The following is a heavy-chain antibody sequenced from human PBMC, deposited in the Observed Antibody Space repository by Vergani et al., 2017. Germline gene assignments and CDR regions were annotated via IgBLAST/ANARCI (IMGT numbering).Heavy chain of an antibody. D-gene: IGHD3-10*01. J-gene: IGHJ6*03. V-gene: IGHV4-34*01. Sequence: QVQLQQWGAGLLKPSETLSLTCAVYGGSFSGYYWSWIRQPPGKGLEWIGEINHSGSTNYNPSLKSRVTISVDTSKNQFSLKLSSVTAADTAVYYCARGVLVWFGESANYYYYMDVWGKGTTVTVSS. CDR2: INHSGST. CDR1: GGSFSGYY. CDR3: ARGVLVWFGESANYYYYMDV.